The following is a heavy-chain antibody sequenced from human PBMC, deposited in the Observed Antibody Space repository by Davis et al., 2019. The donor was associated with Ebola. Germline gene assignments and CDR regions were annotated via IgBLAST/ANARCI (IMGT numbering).Heavy chain of an antibody. Sequence: SQTLSLTCAVYGGSFSGYYWSWIRQPPGKGLEWIGEINHSGSTNYNPSLKSRVTISVDTSKNQFSLKLSSVTAADTAVYYCARAIVVVPAATRYYYGMDVWGQGTTVTVSS. J-gene: IGHJ6*02. V-gene: IGHV4-34*01. D-gene: IGHD2-2*01. CDR3: ARAIVVVPAATRYYYGMDV. CDR2: INHSGST. CDR1: GGSFSGYY.